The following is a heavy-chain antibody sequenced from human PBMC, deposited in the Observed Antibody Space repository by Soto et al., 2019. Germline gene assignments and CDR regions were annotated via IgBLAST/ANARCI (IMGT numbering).Heavy chain of an antibody. CDR1: GFTFSSYW. CDR3: ARVDDSAWYTRDY. D-gene: IGHD6-19*01. Sequence: VQLAESGGGLVQPGGSLRLSCGASGFTFSSYWMNWVRQAPGKGLEWVANIKQDGSETSYVDSVKGRFTISRDNAKNSLYLQMNSLRAEDTAVYYCARVDDSAWYTRDYWGQGTLVTVSS. J-gene: IGHJ4*02. V-gene: IGHV3-7*01. CDR2: IKQDGSET.